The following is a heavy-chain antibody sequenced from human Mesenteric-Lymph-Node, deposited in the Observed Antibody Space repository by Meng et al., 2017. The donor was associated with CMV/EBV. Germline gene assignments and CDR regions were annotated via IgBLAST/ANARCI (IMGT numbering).Heavy chain of an antibody. Sequence: ASVKVSCKASGYTFTGYYIHWVRQAPGQGLEWMGWSSPYNVNTNYVKKLQGRVTITADKSTSTAYMELSSLRSEDTAVYYCAKDHIVGPSSDAFDIWGQGTMVTVSS. CDR2: SSPYNVNT. CDR3: AKDHIVGPSSDAFDI. V-gene: IGHV1-18*04. D-gene: IGHD1-26*01. CDR1: GYTFTGYY. J-gene: IGHJ3*02.